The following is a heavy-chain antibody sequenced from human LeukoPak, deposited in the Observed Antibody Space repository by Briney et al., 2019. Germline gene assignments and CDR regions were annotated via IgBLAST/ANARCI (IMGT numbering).Heavy chain of an antibody. Sequence: PGGSVRLSCGASWFRFTSQGIHWLRPAPGKGREWVAVIWHDGSNKFYTGSVMGQFAIPRDNSQIPLYLQMDSLRADDTAVYYCARDGPNWGRDFDHWRQGTLVILPS. CDR2: IWHDGSNK. J-gene: IGHJ5*02. D-gene: IGHD7-27*01. CDR3: ARDGPNWGRDFDH. CDR1: WFRFTSQG. V-gene: IGHV3-33*01.